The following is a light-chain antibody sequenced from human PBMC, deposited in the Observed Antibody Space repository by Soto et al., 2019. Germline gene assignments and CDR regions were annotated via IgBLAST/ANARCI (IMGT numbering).Light chain of an antibody. CDR1: FSDVGPHDY. Sequence: QSALTQPASVSGSPGQSVTISCTGSFSDVGPHDYVSWYQQHPGKAPKLVIYDVTNRPSGVSSRFSGSKSGNTASLTISGLQAEDEADYYCCSYTPSSTYVFGTGTKLTVL. CDR2: DVT. CDR3: CSYTPSSTYV. V-gene: IGLV2-14*03. J-gene: IGLJ1*01.